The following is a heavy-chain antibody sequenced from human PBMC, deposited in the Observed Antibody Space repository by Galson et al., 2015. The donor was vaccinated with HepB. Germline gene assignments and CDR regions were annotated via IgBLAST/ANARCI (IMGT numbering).Heavy chain of an antibody. V-gene: IGHV3-30*18. D-gene: IGHD2-2*01. CDR1: GFTFSSYG. CDR2: ISYDGSNK. CDR3: AKEGYCSSTSCYYYYYYYMDV. Sequence: SLRLSCAASGFTFSSYGMHWVRQAPGKGLEWVAVISYDGSNKYYADSVKGRFTISRDNSKNTLYLQMNSLRAEDTAVYYCAKEGYCSSTSCYYYYYYYMDVWGKGTTVTVSS. J-gene: IGHJ6*03.